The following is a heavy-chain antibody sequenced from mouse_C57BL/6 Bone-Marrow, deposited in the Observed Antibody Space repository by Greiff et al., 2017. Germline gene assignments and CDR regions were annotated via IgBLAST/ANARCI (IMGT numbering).Heavy chain of an antibody. V-gene: IGHV5-6*02. J-gene: IGHJ3*01. Sequence: EVMLVESGGDLVKPGGSLKLSCAASGFTFSSYGMSWVRQTPDKRLEWVATISSGGSYTYYPDSVKGRFTISRDNAKNTLYLQMSSLKSEDTAMYYCARLFQCAYWGQGTLVTVSA. CDR3: ARLFQCAY. D-gene: IGHD6-1*01. CDR2: ISSGGSYT. CDR1: GFTFSSYG.